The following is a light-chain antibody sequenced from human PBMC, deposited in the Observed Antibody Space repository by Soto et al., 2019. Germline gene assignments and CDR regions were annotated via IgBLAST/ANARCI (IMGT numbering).Light chain of an antibody. J-gene: IGKJ1*01. CDR1: QSVCSRF. CDR3: LEYGRSPGT. V-gene: IGKV3-20*01. CDR2: GGS. Sequence: AFTYSQGPPSFSTGERATLSCRASQSVCSRFLAWYQQRPGQAPRLLIYGGSSRATGIPNRFRGSGSGTDFTLTISRLEHEDLAMYYCLEYGRSPGTFGQGTKADIK.